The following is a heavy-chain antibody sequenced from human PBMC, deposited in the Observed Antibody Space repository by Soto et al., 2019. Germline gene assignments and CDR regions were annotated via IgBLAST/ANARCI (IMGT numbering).Heavy chain of an antibody. J-gene: IGHJ4*02. Sequence: GGSLRLSCAASGFTFSSYGIHWGRQAPGKGLEWVAVIWYDGSNKYYADSVKGRFTISRDNSKNTLYLQMNSLRAEDTAVYYCARDPDTSSGYYYDGYYFDYWGQGTLVTVSS. CDR3: ARDPDTSSGYYYDGYYFDY. D-gene: IGHD3-22*01. V-gene: IGHV3-33*01. CDR1: GFTFSSYG. CDR2: IWYDGSNK.